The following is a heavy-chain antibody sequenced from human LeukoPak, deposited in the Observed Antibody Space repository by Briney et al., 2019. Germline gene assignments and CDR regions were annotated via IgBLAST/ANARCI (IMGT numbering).Heavy chain of an antibody. CDR1: GGSICSSNW. D-gene: IGHD6-13*01. J-gene: IGHJ4*02. Sequence: SGTLSLTCAASGGSICSSNWWSWVRPPPGKGLEWIGEIYHSGSTNYNPSLKSRVTISVDKSKNQFSLKLSSVTAADTAVYYCARDRAAAGNFDYWGQGTLVTVSS. CDR3: ARDRAAAGNFDY. CDR2: IYHSGST. V-gene: IGHV4-4*02.